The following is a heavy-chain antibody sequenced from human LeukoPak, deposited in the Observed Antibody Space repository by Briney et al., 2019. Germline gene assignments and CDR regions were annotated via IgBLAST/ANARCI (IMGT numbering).Heavy chain of an antibody. CDR2: ISSSSGYI. D-gene: IGHD4-11*01. V-gene: IGHV3-21*01. CDR3: ARGDYTNYARPFDY. CDR1: GFTFSSYS. J-gene: IGHJ4*02. Sequence: GGSLRLSCAASGFTFSSYSMNWVRQAPGKGLEWVSSISSSSGYIYFADSVKGRITISRDNAKNSLYLQMNSLRAEDTAVYYCARGDYTNYARPFDYWGQGTLVTVSS.